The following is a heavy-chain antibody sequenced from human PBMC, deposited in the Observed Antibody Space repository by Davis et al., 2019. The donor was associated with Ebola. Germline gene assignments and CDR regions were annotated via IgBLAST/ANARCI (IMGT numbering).Heavy chain of an antibody. D-gene: IGHD2-21*02. CDR1: GGTFSSYA. V-gene: IGHV1-69*13. CDR3: ARDWSVVTALYYFDY. CDR2: IIPIFGTA. J-gene: IGHJ4*02. Sequence: AASVKVSCKASGGTFSSYAISWVRQAPGQGLEWMGGIIPIFGTANYAQKFQGRVTITADESTSTAYMELSSLRSEDTAVYYCARDWSVVTALYYFDYWGQGTLVTVSS.